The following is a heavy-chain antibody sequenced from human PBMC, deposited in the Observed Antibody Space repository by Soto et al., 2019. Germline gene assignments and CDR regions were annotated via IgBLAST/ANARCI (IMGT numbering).Heavy chain of an antibody. CDR3: ARDLQYSYGFYYYYYGMDV. V-gene: IGHV4-38-2*02. CDR2: IYHSGST. D-gene: IGHD5-18*01. Sequence: SETLSLTCAVSGYSISSGYYWGWIRQPPGKGLEWIGSIYHSGSTYYNPSLKSRVTISVDTSKNQFSLKLSSVTAADTAVYYCARDLQYSYGFYYYYYGMDVWGQGTTVTVSS. CDR1: GYSISSGYY. J-gene: IGHJ6*02.